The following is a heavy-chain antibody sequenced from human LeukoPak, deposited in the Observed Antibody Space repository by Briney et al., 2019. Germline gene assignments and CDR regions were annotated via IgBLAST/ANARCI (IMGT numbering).Heavy chain of an antibody. J-gene: IGHJ4*02. D-gene: IGHD2-2*01. CDR2: ISAYNGNT. CDR1: GYTFTSYG. V-gene: IGHV1-18*01. CDR3: AGSSTSSNPQDLDY. Sequence: ASVKVSCKASGYTFTSYGISWVRQAPGQGLKWMGWISAYNGNTNCAQKLQGRVTMTTDTSTSTAYMELRSLRSDDTAVYYCAGSSTSSNPQDLDYWGQGTLVTVSS.